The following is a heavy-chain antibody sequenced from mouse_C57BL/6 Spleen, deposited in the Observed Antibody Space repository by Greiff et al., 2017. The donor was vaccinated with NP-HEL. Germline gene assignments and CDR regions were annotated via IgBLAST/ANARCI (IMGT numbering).Heavy chain of an antibody. J-gene: IGHJ4*01. D-gene: IGHD1-1*01. Sequence: EVQGVESGEGLVKPGGSLKLSCAASGFTFSSYAMSWVRQTPEKRLEWVAYISSGGDYIYYADTVKGRFTISRDNARNTLYLQMSSLKSEDTAMYYCTRDRKDGSSPYYYAMDYWGQGTSVTVSS. CDR1: GFTFSSYA. V-gene: IGHV5-9-1*02. CDR3: TRDRKDGSSPYYYAMDY. CDR2: ISSGGDYI.